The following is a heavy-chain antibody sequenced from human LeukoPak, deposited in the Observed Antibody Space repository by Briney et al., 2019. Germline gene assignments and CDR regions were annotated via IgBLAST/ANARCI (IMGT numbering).Heavy chain of an antibody. J-gene: IGHJ3*02. V-gene: IGHV4-59*01. CDR3: ARRVIVGGSSSDI. CDR2: IYYSGST. D-gene: IGHD3-22*01. Sequence: ASETLSLTCTVSGGSISSYYWSWIRQPPGKGLEWIGYIYYSGSTNYNPSLKSRVTISVDTSKNQFSLKLSSVTAADTAVYYCARRVIVGGSSSDIWGQGTMVTVSS. CDR1: GGSISSYY.